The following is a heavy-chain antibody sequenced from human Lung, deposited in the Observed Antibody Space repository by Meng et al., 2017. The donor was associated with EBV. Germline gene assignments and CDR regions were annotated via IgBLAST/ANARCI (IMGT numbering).Heavy chain of an antibody. CDR2: IYYSGST. D-gene: IGHD3-10*01. CDR3: ARAVGTGYFDY. Sequence: QVQLQESGPGLVKPSQTLSLPCTVSGGSISSGGHYWSWIRQHPGKSLEWIGYIYYSGSTYYNPSLKSLVSISVDTSNNQFSLKLSSVTAADTAVYHCARAVGTGYFDYWGQGTLVTVSS. V-gene: IGHV4-31*01. CDR1: GGSISSGGHY. J-gene: IGHJ4*02.